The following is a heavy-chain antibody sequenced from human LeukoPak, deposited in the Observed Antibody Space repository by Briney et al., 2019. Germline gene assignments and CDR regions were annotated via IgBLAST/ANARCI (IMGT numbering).Heavy chain of an antibody. CDR1: GGSISSSNW. Sequence: KTSETLSLTCAVSGGSISSSNWWSWVRQPPGKGLEWIREIYHSGSTNYNPSLKSRVTISVDKSKNQFSLKLSSVTAADTAVYYCAKTYYDILTGYYGFDYWGQGTLVTVSS. D-gene: IGHD3-9*01. V-gene: IGHV4-4*02. J-gene: IGHJ4*02. CDR2: IYHSGST. CDR3: AKTYYDILTGYYGFDY.